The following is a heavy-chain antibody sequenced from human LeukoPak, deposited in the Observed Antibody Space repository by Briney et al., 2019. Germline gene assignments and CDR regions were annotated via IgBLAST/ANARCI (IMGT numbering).Heavy chain of an antibody. CDR3: AKDKDLSLGDDRQY. J-gene: IGHJ4*02. CDR1: GFTRFTFDTYY. V-gene: IGHV3-53*01. D-gene: IGHD3-16*01. CDR2: TYDGVTT. Sequence: GGSLKLSCAASGFTRFTFDTYYMNWVRQAPGKGLEWVALTYDGVTTYYGDSVKGRFTISRDNSKNTVYLQMNSLRVEDTAVYYCAKDKDLSLGDDRQYWGQGTLATVSS.